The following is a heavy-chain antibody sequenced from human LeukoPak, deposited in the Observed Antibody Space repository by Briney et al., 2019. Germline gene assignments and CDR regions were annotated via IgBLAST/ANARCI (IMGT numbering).Heavy chain of an antibody. V-gene: IGHV4-39*01. D-gene: IGHD6-19*01. CDR2: IYYSGST. Sequence: SETLSLTCTVSGGSISGSSYYWGWIRQPPGKGLEWIGSIYYSGSTYFNPSLKSRVTISVDTSKNQFSLKLSSVTAADTAVYYCARLVVGGWYLYNFFDYWGQGTLVTVSS. CDR3: ARLVVGGWYLYNFFDY. CDR1: GGSISGSSYY. J-gene: IGHJ4*02.